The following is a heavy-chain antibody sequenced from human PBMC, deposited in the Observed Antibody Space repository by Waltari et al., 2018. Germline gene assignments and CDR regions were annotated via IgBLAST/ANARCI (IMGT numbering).Heavy chain of an antibody. CDR1: GFTFSHYA. Sequence: EVQLVESGGDLVQPGGSLGLSCAASGFTFSHYAMTWVRQSPGKGLEWVASLNTDGGSTYHAESVRGRFKVSRDNSRNTLYLQLNSLRAEDTAIYFCARVPSHDYGPPFHFDEWGQGTMVTVSS. CDR2: LNTDGGST. D-gene: IGHD4-17*01. V-gene: IGHV3-23*04. CDR3: ARVPSHDYGPPFHFDE. J-gene: IGHJ4*02.